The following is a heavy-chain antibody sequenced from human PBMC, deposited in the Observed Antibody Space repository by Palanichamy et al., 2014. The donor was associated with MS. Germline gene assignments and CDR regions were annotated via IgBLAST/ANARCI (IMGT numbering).Heavy chain of an antibody. V-gene: IGHV3-11*04. D-gene: IGHD6-13*01. CDR3: ARDTAYSSSSSPPREYGMDV. J-gene: IGHJ6*02. CDR2: ISSSGSTI. Sequence: YISSSGSTIYYADSVKGRFTISRDNAKNSLYLQMNSLRAEDTAVYYCARDTAYSSSSSPPREYGMDVWGQGTTVTVSS.